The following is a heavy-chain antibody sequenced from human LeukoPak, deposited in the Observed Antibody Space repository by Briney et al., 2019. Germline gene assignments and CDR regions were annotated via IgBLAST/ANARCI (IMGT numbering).Heavy chain of an antibody. V-gene: IGHV4-31*03. CDR1: GGSISSCGYY. CDR2: IYYSGTA. Sequence: PSQTLSLTCTVSGGSISSCGYYWSWVRQHPEKGLEWIGYIYYSGTAYYNPSLKSRVTMSVDTSKNQFSLKLDSVTAADTAVYYCARFSNDHGVKFDYWGQGTLVTVSS. D-gene: IGHD4-17*01. J-gene: IGHJ4*02. CDR3: ARFSNDHGVKFDY.